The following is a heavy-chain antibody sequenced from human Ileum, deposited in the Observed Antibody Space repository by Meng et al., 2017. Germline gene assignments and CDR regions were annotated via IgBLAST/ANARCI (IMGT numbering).Heavy chain of an antibody. J-gene: IGHJ4*02. CDR2: MSSDGTNK. Sequence: GGSLRLSCEASGFTFSSYAMHWVRQAPGKGLEWVAVMSSDGTNKYYADSVTGRFTISRDNSKNTLYLQMHSLRAEDTAVYYCTRVPAHYTSRQLGHLDYWGQGTLVTVSS. CDR3: TRVPAHYTSRQLGHLDY. D-gene: IGHD6-13*01. V-gene: IGHV3-30*01. CDR1: GFTFSSYA.